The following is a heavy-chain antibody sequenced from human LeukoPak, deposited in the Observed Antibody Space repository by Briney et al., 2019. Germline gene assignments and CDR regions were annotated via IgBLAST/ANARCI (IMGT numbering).Heavy chain of an antibody. CDR2: MNPNSGNT. Sequence: ASVKVSCKASGYTFTSYDINWVRQATGQGLEWMGWMNPNSGNTGYAQKFQGRVTITRDTSASTAYMELSSLRSEDTAVYYCARDIDRGGSSWFDYRGQGTLVTVSS. J-gene: IGHJ4*02. D-gene: IGHD6-13*01. V-gene: IGHV1-8*03. CDR1: GYTFTSYD. CDR3: ARDIDRGGSSWFDY.